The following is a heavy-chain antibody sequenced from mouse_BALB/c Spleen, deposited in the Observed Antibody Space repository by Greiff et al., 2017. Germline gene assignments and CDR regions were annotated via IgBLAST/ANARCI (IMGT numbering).Heavy chain of an antibody. V-gene: IGHV3-8*02. D-gene: IGHD4-1*01. J-gene: IGHJ2*01. Sequence: EVKVVESGPSLVKPSQTLSLTCSVTGDSITSGYWNWIRKFPGNKLEYMGYISYSGSTYYNPSLKSRISITRDTSKNQYYLQLNSVTTEDTATYHCARELGLLFDYWGQGTTLTVSS. CDR1: GDSITSGY. CDR2: ISYSGST. CDR3: ARELGLLFDY.